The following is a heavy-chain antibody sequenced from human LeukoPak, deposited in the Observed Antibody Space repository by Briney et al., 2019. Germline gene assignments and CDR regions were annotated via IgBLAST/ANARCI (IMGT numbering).Heavy chain of an antibody. D-gene: IGHD1-1*01. CDR3: ARSSTRTVPTDY. J-gene: IGHJ4*02. CDR2: IYSGGST. Sequence: SQTLSLTSAVSGGSINSYYWSWIRQPPGKGLEWIGNIYSGGSTNYNPSLQSRVTISVDTSRSQFFLRVTSVTAADTAVYYCARSSTRTVPTDYWGQGALVTVSS. CDR1: GGSINSYY. V-gene: IGHV4-59*01.